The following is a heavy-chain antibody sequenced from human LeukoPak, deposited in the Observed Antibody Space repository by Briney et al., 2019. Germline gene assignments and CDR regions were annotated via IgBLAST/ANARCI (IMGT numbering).Heavy chain of an antibody. V-gene: IGHV3-7*01. Sequence: GGSLKLSCAASGFTFSSQWMGWVRQAPGKGLEWVANVNQGGTEKFYVDSVKGRFTISRDNAKNSLYLQMNSLRAEDTAVYYCARDGDIVVVPAATDYWGQGTLVTVSS. J-gene: IGHJ4*02. CDR2: VNQGGTEK. CDR1: GFTFSSQW. CDR3: ARDGDIVVVPAATDY. D-gene: IGHD2-2*01.